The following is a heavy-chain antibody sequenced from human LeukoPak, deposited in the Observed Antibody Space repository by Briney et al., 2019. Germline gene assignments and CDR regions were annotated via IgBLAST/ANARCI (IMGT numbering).Heavy chain of an antibody. Sequence: PSETLSLTCTVSGGSIIRSDCYWSWIRQPPGKELKWIGSIYYSGSTYYNPSLKSRVTISVDTSKNQFSLQLNSVTAADTAIYYCAREVSSADYYHYYGMDVWGQGTSVTVSS. CDR1: GGSIIRSDCY. V-gene: IGHV4-39*01. CDR2: IYYSGST. J-gene: IGHJ6*02. CDR3: AREVSSADYYHYYGMDV. D-gene: IGHD2-2*01.